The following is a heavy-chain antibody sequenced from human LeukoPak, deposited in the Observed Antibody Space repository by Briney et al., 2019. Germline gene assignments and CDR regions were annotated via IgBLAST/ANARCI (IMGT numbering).Heavy chain of an antibody. J-gene: IGHJ5*02. D-gene: IGHD2-15*01. CDR3: AKDVTDIVVVLAATDRRYNWFDP. Sequence: GGSLRLSCAASGFTFSNAWMSWVRQAPGKGLEWVGRIKSKTDGGTTDYAAPVKGRFTISRDDSKNTLYLQMNSLRAEDTAVYYCAKDVTDIVVVLAATDRRYNWFDPWGQGTLVTVSS. CDR1: GFTFSNAW. CDR2: IKSKTDGGTT. V-gene: IGHV3-15*01.